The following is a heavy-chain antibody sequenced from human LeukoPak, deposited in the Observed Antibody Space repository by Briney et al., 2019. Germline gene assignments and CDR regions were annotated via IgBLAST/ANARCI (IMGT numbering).Heavy chain of an antibody. CDR3: ASADYYGSGSHYTFRGLDY. CDR1: GFAFSSYS. J-gene: IGHJ4*02. CDR2: MTSVTYI. Sequence: GGSLRLSCAASGFAFSSYSMHWVRQAPGEGLEWVSSMTSVTYIYYAASVKGRFTISRDNAKNSLYLQMNNLRVEDTAVYYCASADYYGSGSHYTFRGLDYWGQGTLVTVSS. V-gene: IGHV3-21*01. D-gene: IGHD3-10*01.